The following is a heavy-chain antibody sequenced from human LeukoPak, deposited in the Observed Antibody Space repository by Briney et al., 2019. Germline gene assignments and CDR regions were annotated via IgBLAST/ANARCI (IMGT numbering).Heavy chain of an antibody. D-gene: IGHD5-12*01. CDR2: FSAYNGNT. Sequence: ASVKVSFKASGYTFTKFGVSWLRQAPGQGLEWLGWFSAYNGNTNYAQTFQGRVTLTTDTSTSTAYLELTSLRSDDTAVYFCARDYPQYRNRGYSGYGTFDYWGQGTLVTVSS. J-gene: IGHJ4*02. V-gene: IGHV1-18*01. CDR1: GYTFTKFG. CDR3: ARDYPQYRNRGYSGYGTFDY.